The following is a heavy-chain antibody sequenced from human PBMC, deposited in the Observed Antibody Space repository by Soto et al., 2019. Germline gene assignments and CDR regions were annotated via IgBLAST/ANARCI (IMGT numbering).Heavy chain of an antibody. CDR1: GGSFSGYY. CDR2: LNDSGGT. Sequence: SETLSLTCAVYGGSFSGYYWSWIRQPPGKGLEWIGELNDSGGTNYNASLKSRVSISGDTSKNQFSLKLSSVTAADTAVYYCARSYSSSWYGMDVWGQGTTVT. V-gene: IGHV4-34*01. D-gene: IGHD6-13*01. CDR3: ARSYSSSWYGMDV. J-gene: IGHJ6*02.